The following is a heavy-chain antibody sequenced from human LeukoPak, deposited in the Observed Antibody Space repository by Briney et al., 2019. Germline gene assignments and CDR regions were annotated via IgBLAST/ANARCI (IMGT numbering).Heavy chain of an antibody. V-gene: IGHV1-2*02. J-gene: IGHJ5*02. D-gene: IGHD3-3*01. CDR1: GYTFTGYY. Sequence: ASVKVSCKASGYTFTGYYMHWVRQAPGQGLEWMGWINPNSGGTNYAQKFQGRVTMTRDTSISTAYMELSGLRSDDTAVYYCARDRAQRIYDFWSGYTNWFDPWGQGTLVTVSS. CDR2: INPNSGGT. CDR3: ARDRAQRIYDFWSGYTNWFDP.